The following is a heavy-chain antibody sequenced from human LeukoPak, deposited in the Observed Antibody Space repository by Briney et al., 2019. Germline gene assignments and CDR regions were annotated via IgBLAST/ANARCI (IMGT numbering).Heavy chain of an antibody. J-gene: IGHJ5*02. D-gene: IGHD3-22*01. CDR1: GYTLTELS. CDR3: ATADSSGYYRWWFDP. V-gene: IGHV1-24*01. CDR2: FDPEDGET. Sequence: ASVKVSCKVSGYTLTELSMHRVRQAPGKGLEWMGGFDPEDGETIYAQKFQGRVTMTEDTSTDTAYMELSSLRSEDTAVYYCATADSSGYYRWWFDPWGQGTLVTVSS.